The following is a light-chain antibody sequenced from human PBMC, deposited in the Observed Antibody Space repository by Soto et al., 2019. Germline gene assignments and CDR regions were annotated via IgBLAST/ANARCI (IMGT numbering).Light chain of an antibody. V-gene: IGKV1-33*01. J-gene: IGKJ1*01. Sequence: DIQMTQSPSSLSASVGDRVTITCRASQSISSYLNWYQQKPGKAPKLLIYDVSSLQSGVPSRFSGSGSGTEFTLTISSLQPEDIATYYCQQYDNLPTWTFGQGTKVDIK. CDR2: DVS. CDR3: QQYDNLPTWT. CDR1: QSISSY.